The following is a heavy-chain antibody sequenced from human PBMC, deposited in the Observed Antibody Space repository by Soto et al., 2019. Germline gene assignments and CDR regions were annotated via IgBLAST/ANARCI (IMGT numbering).Heavy chain of an antibody. CDR3: AKDREVGATTEGDYYYSYGMDV. J-gene: IGHJ6*02. CDR2: ISYDGSNK. V-gene: IGHV3-30*18. CDR1: GFTFSSYG. D-gene: IGHD1-26*01. Sequence: QVQLVESGGGVVQPGRSLRLSCAASGFTFSSYGMHWVRQAPGKGLEWVAVISYDGSNKYYADSVKGRFTISRDNSKNTLYLQMNSLRAEDTDVYYCAKDREVGATTEGDYYYSYGMDVWGQGTTVTVSS.